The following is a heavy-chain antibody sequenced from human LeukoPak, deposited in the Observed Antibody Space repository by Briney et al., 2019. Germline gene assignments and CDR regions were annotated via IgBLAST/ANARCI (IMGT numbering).Heavy chain of an antibody. D-gene: IGHD6-13*01. CDR3: ARDTPQHLKRYDY. J-gene: IGHJ4*02. CDR1: GYNFDKFG. V-gene: IGHV1-18*01. Sequence: ASVKVSCKASGYNFDKFGIAWVRQAPGQGLEWMGWINTHNGNTKYAQQYQGRVTMTTDTSTSTVYMEPRSLRSDDTAVYFCARDTPQHLKRYDYWGQGTQVTVSS. CDR2: INTHNGNT.